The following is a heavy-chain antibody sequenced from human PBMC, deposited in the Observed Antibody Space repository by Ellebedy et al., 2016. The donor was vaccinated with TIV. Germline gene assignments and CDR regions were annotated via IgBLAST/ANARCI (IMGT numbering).Heavy chain of an antibody. CDR3: AKGAYPVPTVMAV. CDR1: GFTFSSYG. J-gene: IGHJ6*02. V-gene: IGHV3-30*02. D-gene: IGHD4-17*01. Sequence: PGGSLRLSCAASGFTFSSYGMHWVRQPPGKGLEWVAFIRSDGSAKYYADSVNGRFTISRDDSKNSLYLQMSSLRTEDTAVYYCAKGAYPVPTVMAVWGQGTTVTVSS. CDR2: IRSDGSAK.